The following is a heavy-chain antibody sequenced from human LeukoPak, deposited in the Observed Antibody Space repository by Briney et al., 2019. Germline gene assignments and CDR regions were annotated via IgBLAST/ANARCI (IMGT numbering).Heavy chain of an antibody. Sequence: PSETLSLTCTVAGGSITSYYWSWIRQPPGKGLEWIGYIYYSGSTNYNPSLKSRVTISVDTSKNQFSLKLSSVTAADTAVYYCAREGDYGDYITDDAFDIWGQGTMVTVSS. D-gene: IGHD4-17*01. V-gene: IGHV4-59*12. J-gene: IGHJ3*02. CDR3: AREGDYGDYITDDAFDI. CDR2: IYYSGST. CDR1: GGSITSYY.